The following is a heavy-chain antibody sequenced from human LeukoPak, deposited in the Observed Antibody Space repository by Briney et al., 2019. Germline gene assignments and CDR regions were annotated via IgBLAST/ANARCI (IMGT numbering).Heavy chain of an antibody. V-gene: IGHV3-23*01. CDR2: ISGSGGST. D-gene: IGHD3-10*01. J-gene: IGHJ4*02. CDR1: GFTFSSYG. Sequence: GGSLRLSCAASGFTFSSYGMSWVRQAPGKGLEWVSAISGSGGSTYYADSVKGRFTISRDNSKNTLYLQMNSLRAEDTAVYYCAKARNYYGSGSYYNSRSIRVLAVDYWGQGTLVTVSS. CDR3: AKARNYYGSGSYYNSRSIRVLAVDY.